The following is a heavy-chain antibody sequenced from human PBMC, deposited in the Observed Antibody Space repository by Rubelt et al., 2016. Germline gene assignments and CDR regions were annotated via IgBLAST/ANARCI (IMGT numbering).Heavy chain of an antibody. CDR3: VGGAPADY. D-gene: IGHD3-10*01. V-gene: IGHV1-18*01. CDR1: GYTFTSYG. Sequence: QVQLVQSGAEVKKPGASVKVSCKASGYTFTSYGISWVRQAPGQGLEWMGWISAYNGNTNHAQKVQGRVPLAHDPATGPAYMGLGGLRSDDTAVYYGVGGAPADYWGQGTLVTVSS. CDR2: ISAYNGNT. J-gene: IGHJ4*02.